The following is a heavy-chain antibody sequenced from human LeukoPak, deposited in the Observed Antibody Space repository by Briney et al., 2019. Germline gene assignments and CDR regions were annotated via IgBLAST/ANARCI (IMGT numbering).Heavy chain of an antibody. CDR1: GFTFSSYS. V-gene: IGHV3-21*01. CDR3: ARLDTIFGVVIIPVGFDY. J-gene: IGHJ4*02. CDR2: ISSSSSYI. D-gene: IGHD3-3*01. Sequence: TGGSLRLSCAASGFTFSSYSMDWVRQAPGKGLEWVSSISSSSSYIYYVDSVKGRFTISRDNAKNSLYLQMNSLRAEDTAVYYCARLDTIFGVVIIPVGFDYWGQGTLVTVSS.